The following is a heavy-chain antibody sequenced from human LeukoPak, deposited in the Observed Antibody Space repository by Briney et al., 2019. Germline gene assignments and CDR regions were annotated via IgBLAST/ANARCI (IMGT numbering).Heavy chain of an antibody. Sequence: PSETLSLTCTVSGGSISSYYWSWIRQPPGKGLEWIGEINHSGSTNYNPSLKSRVTISVDTSKNQFSLKLSSVTAADTAVYYCGGSGSYYDYYYYYGMDVWGQGTTVTVSS. CDR1: GGSISSYY. V-gene: IGHV4-34*01. CDR3: GGSGSYYDYYYYYGMDV. J-gene: IGHJ6*02. CDR2: INHSGST. D-gene: IGHD3-10*01.